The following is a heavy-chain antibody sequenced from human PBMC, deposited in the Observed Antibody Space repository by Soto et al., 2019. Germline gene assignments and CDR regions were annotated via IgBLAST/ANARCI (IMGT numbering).Heavy chain of an antibody. CDR3: ARSLVVVTALAY. J-gene: IGHJ4*02. CDR2: INAGNGNT. V-gene: IGHV1-3*01. CDR1: GYTFTSYA. Sequence: ASVKVSCKASGYTFTSYAMHWVRQAPGQRLEWMGWINAGNGNTKYSQKFQGRVTITRDTSASTAYMELSSLRSEDTAVYYCARSLVVVTALAYWGQGTLVTVSS. D-gene: IGHD2-21*02.